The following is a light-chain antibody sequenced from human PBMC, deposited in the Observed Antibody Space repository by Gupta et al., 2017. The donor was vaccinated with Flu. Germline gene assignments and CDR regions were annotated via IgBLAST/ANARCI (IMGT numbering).Light chain of an antibody. CDR3: MQGSRWPWA. CDR2: QVS. V-gene: IGKV2-30*01. Sequence: VTLGQPASLSCRSSLSLVYSDGNTSLHWFQERPGQSPRRLRYQVSHRESGVPDRFSGSGSGTXFTRKIXMVAAEDVGVYYCMQGSRWPWAFGXGTKVEIK. CDR1: LSLVYSDGNTS. J-gene: IGKJ1*01.